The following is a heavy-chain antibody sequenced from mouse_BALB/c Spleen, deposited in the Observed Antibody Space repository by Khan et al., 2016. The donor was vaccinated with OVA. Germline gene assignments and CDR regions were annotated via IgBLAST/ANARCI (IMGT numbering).Heavy chain of an antibody. V-gene: IGHV1-26*01. Sequence: EVKLLESGPDLVKPGASVKISCKASGYSFTGYYIHWVKQSHGKSLEWIGRVNPNNGGTSYNQKFKGKAILTVDKSSNTAYMELRSLTSEDSAVYSCAIYHGYVDVWGEGTTVTVSA. D-gene: IGHD1-1*01. CDR3: AIYHGYVDV. CDR1: GYSFTGYY. CDR2: VNPNNGGT. J-gene: IGHJ1*01.